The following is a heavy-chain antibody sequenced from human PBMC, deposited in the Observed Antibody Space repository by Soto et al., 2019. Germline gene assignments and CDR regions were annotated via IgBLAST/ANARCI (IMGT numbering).Heavy chain of an antibody. D-gene: IGHD5-12*01. CDR3: AGDRARWLQAPGNAFDI. J-gene: IGHJ3*02. V-gene: IGHV4-59*12. CDR2: IYYSGST. CDR1: GGSISSYY. Sequence: QVQLQESGPGLVKPSETLSLTCTVSGGSISSYYWSWIRQPPGKGLEWIGYIYYSGSTNYNPSLKSRVTIPVDTSKNQSSLKLSSVTAADTAVYYCAGDRARWLQAPGNAFDIWGQGTMVTVSS.